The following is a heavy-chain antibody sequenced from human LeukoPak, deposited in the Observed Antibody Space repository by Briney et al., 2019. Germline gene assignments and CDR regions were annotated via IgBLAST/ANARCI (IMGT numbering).Heavy chain of an antibody. CDR2: ISSSSSYI. D-gene: IGHD6-13*01. CDR1: GFTFSTYG. J-gene: IGHJ4*02. V-gene: IGHV3-21*01. CDR3: ARDPDSSSWSHADY. Sequence: GGSLRLSCVGTGFTFSTYGMTWVRQAPGKGLEWVSSISSSSSYIYYADSVKGRFTISRDNAKNSLYLQMNSLRAEDTAVYYCARDPDSSSWSHADYWGQGTLVTVSS.